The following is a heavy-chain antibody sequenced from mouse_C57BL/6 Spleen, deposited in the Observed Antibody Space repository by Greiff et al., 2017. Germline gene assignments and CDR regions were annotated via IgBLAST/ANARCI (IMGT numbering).Heavy chain of an antibody. CDR3: ARGTTYYFDY. J-gene: IGHJ2*01. Sequence: EVQRVESGPGLVKPSQSLSLTCSVTGYSITSGYYWNWIRQFPGNKLEWMGYISYDGSNNYNPSLKNRISITRDTSKNQFFLKLNSVTTEDTATYYCARGTTYYFDYWGQGTTLTVSS. V-gene: IGHV3-6*01. D-gene: IGHD5-5*01. CDR1: GYSITSGYY. CDR2: ISYDGSN.